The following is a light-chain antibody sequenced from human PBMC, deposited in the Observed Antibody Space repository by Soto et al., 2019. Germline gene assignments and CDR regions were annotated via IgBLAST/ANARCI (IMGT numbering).Light chain of an antibody. CDR3: QQSYSTLGTWT. J-gene: IGKJ1*01. CDR1: QRITRD. V-gene: IGKV1-39*01. Sequence: DIQMTQSPSSLSASVGDRVTVSCRASQRITRDLNWYQQKPGNAPRLLIYGASRLQSGVPSRFSASGSGTDFTLTISSLEPEDFATYYCQQSYSTLGTWTFGQGTKVEIK. CDR2: GAS.